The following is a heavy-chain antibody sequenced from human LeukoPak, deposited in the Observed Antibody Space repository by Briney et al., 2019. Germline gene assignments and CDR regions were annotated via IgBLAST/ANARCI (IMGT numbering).Heavy chain of an antibody. Sequence: PGGSLRLSCAASGFTFSSYAMSWVRQAPGKGLEWVSAISGSGGSTCYADSVKGRFTISRDNSKNTLYLQMNSLRAEDTAVYYCAKGRMINSGAFDIWGQGTMVTVSS. D-gene: IGHD3-22*01. CDR3: AKGRMINSGAFDI. CDR1: GFTFSSYA. J-gene: IGHJ3*02. V-gene: IGHV3-23*01. CDR2: ISGSGGST.